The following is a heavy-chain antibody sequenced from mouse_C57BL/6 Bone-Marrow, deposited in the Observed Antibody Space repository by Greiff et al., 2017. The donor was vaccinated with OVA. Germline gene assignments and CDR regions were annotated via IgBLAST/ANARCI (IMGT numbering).Heavy chain of an antibody. V-gene: IGHV6-3*01. D-gene: IGHD1-1*01. CDR2: IRLKSDNYAT. J-gene: IGHJ2*01. Sequence: VQLQESGGGLVQPGGSMKLSCVASGFTFSNYWMNWVRQSPEKGLEWVAQIRLKSDNYATHYAESVKGRFTISRDDSKSSVYLQMNNLRAEDTGIYYCTHSLFITTVVSFDYWGQGTTLTVSS. CDR3: THSLFITTVVSFDY. CDR1: GFTFSNYW.